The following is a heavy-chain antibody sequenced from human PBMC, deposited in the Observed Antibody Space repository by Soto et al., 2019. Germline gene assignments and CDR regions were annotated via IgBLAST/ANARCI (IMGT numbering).Heavy chain of an antibody. D-gene: IGHD3-10*01. Sequence: QVQLVQSGAEVKKPGSSVKVSCKASGGTFSNYAISWVRQAPGQGLEWMGGLIPFFGTANYAQMFQGRVRITADESTSTVYLELSSLRSEDTAVYYCASDIGSAPFDNWGQGTLVTVSS. CDR3: ASDIGSAPFDN. V-gene: IGHV1-69*12. CDR1: GGTFSNYA. CDR2: LIPFFGTA. J-gene: IGHJ4*02.